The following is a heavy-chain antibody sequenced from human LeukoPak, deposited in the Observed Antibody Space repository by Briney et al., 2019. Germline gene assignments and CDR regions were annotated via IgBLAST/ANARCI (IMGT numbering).Heavy chain of an antibody. D-gene: IGHD3-10*02. J-gene: IGHJ4*02. CDR3: ARDPRFGELLGLLDY. CDR2: IWNDGSNK. V-gene: IGHV3-33*01. Sequence: GGSLRLSCAAYGFTISSYCMQWVRQAPGKGLEWVAVIWNDGSNKYYADYVKGRFTISRDNSKNTLYLQMMSLRAEDTAVYYCARDPRFGELLGLLDYWGQGTMVTVSS. CDR1: GFTISSYC.